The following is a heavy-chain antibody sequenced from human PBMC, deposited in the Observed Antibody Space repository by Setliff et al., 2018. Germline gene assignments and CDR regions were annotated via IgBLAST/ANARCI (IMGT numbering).Heavy chain of an antibody. J-gene: IGHJ4*02. V-gene: IGHV3-74*01. CDR2: INADGTIT. CDR3: ARGGRDSSGWYPDY. CDR1: GFMFSQSW. Sequence: HPGGSLRLSCEAPGFMFSQSWMRWVRQPPGKEVVWVSSINADGTITNYADSVKGRFTISRDNAKNAVYLEMNSLRGEDAAVYYCARGGRDSSGWYPDYWGQGTLVTVSS. D-gene: IGHD6-19*01.